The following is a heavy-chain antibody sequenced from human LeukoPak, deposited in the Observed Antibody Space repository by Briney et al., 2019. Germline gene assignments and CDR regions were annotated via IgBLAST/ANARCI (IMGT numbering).Heavy chain of an antibody. D-gene: IGHD3-22*01. CDR1: GGSFSGYY. J-gene: IGHJ4*02. CDR2: INHSGST. V-gene: IGHV4-34*01. CDR3: ARVYIPTYYYDSSGYYYNDY. Sequence: SETLSLTCAVYGGSFSGYYWSWIRQPPGKGLEWIGEINHSGSTNYNPSLKSRVTISVDTSKNQFSLKLSSVTAADTAVYYCARVYIPTYYYDSSGYYYNDYWGRGTLVTVSS.